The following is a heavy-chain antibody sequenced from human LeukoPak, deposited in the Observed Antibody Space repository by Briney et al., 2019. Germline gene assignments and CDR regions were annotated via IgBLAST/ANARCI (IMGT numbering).Heavy chain of an antibody. CDR3: ASASGWHPFDY. V-gene: IGHV1-24*01. Sequence: VASVEVSCKVSGYTLTELSMHWVRQAPGKGLEWMGGFDPEDGETTYAQKFQGRVTMTEDTSTDTAYMELSSLRSEDTAVYYCASASGWHPFDYWGQGTLVTVSS. CDR2: FDPEDGET. CDR1: GYTLTELS. D-gene: IGHD6-19*01. J-gene: IGHJ4*02.